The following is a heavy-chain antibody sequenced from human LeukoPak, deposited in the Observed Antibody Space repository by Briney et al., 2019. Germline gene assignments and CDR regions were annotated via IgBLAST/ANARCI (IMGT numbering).Heavy chain of an antibody. Sequence: GGSLRLSCAASRFTFSSYAMTWVRQAPGKGLEWVSIISGSGGTTYYADSVKGRFTISRDNSKNTLYLQMNSLSSEDTAVYYCAKEEAFSSSWTDYWGQGTLVTVSS. J-gene: IGHJ4*02. CDR1: RFTFSSYA. D-gene: IGHD6-13*01. V-gene: IGHV3-23*01. CDR2: ISGSGGTT. CDR3: AKEEAFSSSWTDY.